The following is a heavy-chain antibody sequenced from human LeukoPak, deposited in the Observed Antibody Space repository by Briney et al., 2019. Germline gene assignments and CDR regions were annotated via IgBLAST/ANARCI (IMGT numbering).Heavy chain of an antibody. CDR1: GYTFTSYY. V-gene: IGHV1-46*01. CDR3: AKGSGYEAQYYYYYMDV. Sequence: ASVNVSCKASGYTFTSYYMHWVRQAPGQGLEWMGIINPSGGSTSYAQKFQGRVTMTRDASTSTVYMELSSLRSEDTAVYYCAKGSGYEAQYYYYYMDVWGKGTTVTISS. CDR2: INPSGGST. J-gene: IGHJ6*03. D-gene: IGHD5-12*01.